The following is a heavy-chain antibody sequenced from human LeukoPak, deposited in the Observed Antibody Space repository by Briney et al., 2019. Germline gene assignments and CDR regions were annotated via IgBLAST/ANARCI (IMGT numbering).Heavy chain of an antibody. CDR1: GFTFSSYS. Sequence: GGSLRLSCAASGFTFSSYSMNWVRQAPGKGLEWVSSISSSSSYIYYADSVKGRFTISRDNAKNSLYLQMNSLRAEDTAVYYCARLKLLWSNYFDYWGQGTLVTVSS. CDR3: ARLKLLWSNYFDY. V-gene: IGHV3-21*01. D-gene: IGHD2-2*01. J-gene: IGHJ4*02. CDR2: ISSSSSYI.